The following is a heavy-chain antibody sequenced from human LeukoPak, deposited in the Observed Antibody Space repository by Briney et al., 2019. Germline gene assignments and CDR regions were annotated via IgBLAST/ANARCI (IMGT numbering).Heavy chain of an antibody. J-gene: IGHJ4*02. CDR3: ARSSGSRYYFDY. CDR2: IYYSGST. CDR1: GGSISSGGYY. V-gene: IGHV4-31*03. D-gene: IGHD3-10*01. Sequence: SETLSLTCTVSGGSISSGGYYWSWIRQHPGKGLEWIGYIYYSGSTYYNPSLKSRVTISVDTSKNQFSLKLSSVTAADTAVYYCARSSGSRYYFDYWGQGTLVTVSS.